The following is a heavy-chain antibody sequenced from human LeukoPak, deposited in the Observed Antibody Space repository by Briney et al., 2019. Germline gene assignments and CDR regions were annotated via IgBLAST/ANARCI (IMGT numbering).Heavy chain of an antibody. CDR3: ARDAGAPYCSGGSCSQTFDY. V-gene: IGHV4-30-4*07. J-gene: IGHJ4*02. CDR2: ISYSGNT. Sequence: SETLSLTCTVSGGSISSGGYSWSWIRQPPGKGLEWIGYISYSGNTYYNPSLKSRLSISIDTSKNQFSLKLSSVTAADTAVYYCARDAGAPYCSGGSCSQTFDYWGQGTLVTVSS. CDR1: GGSISSGGYS. D-gene: IGHD2-15*01.